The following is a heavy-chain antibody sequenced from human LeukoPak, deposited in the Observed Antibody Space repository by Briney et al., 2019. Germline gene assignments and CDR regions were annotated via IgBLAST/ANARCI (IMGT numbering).Heavy chain of an antibody. D-gene: IGHD3-22*01. Sequence: SETLSLTCTVSGGSNSSSSYYWGWIRQPPGKGLEWIGSIYYSGSTNYNPSLKSRVTISVDTSKNQFSLKLSSVTAADTAVYYCAYSSGYYYYGFDYWGQGTLVTVSS. CDR1: GGSNSSSSYY. J-gene: IGHJ4*02. V-gene: IGHV4-39*07. CDR3: AYSSGYYYYGFDY. CDR2: IYYSGST.